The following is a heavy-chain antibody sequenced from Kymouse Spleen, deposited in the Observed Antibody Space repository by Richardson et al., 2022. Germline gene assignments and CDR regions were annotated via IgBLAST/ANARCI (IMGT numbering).Heavy chain of an antibody. J-gene: IGHJ5*02. CDR1: GGSISSSSYY. D-gene: IGHD5-18,IGHD5-18*01. CDR2: IYYSGST. CDR3: ARHYSRCWFDP. Sequence: QLQLQESGPGLVKPSETLSLTCTVSGGSISSSSYYWGWIRQPPGKGLEWIGSIYYSGSTYYNPSLKSRVTISVDTSKNQFSLKLSSVTAADTAVYYCARHYSRCWFDPWGQGTLVTVSS. V-gene: IGHV4-39*01.